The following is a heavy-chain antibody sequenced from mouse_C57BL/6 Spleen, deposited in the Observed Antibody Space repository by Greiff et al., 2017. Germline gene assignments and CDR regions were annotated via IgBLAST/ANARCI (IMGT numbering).Heavy chain of an antibody. CDR3: ARDDDGSSYWYFDV. J-gene: IGHJ1*03. CDR1: GFTFSSYA. CDR2: ISDGGSYT. V-gene: IGHV5-4*01. Sequence: EVKVEESGGGLVKPGGSLKLSCAASGFTFSSYAMSWVRQTPEKRLEWVATISDGGSYTYYPDNVKGRFTISRDNAKNKLYLQRSHLKSEDTAMYYCARDDDGSSYWYFDVWGTGTTVTVSS. D-gene: IGHD1-1*01.